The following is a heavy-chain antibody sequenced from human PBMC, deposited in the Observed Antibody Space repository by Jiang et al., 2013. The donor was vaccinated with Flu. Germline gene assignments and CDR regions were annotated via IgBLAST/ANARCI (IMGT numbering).Heavy chain of an antibody. J-gene: IGHJ4*02. D-gene: IGHD3-22*01. CDR3: ASLSRLEKGGYYDSSGFDY. CDR2: IYYSGST. CDR1: GGSISSSSYY. V-gene: IGHV4-39*01. Sequence: PGLVKPSETLSLTCTVSGGSISSSSYYWGWIRQPPGKGLEWIGSIYYSGSTYYNPSLKSRVTISVDTSKNQFSLKLSSVTAADTAVYYCASLSRLEKGGYYDSSGFDYWGPGNPGHRLL.